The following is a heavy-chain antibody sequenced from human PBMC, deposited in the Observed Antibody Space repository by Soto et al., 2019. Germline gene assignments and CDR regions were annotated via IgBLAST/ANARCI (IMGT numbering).Heavy chain of an antibody. CDR2: INPSGGST. CDR1: GYTFTSYY. CDR3: ARGLRAVRGVIITWFDY. J-gene: IGHJ4*02. Sequence: QVQLVQSGAEVKKPGASVKVSCKASGYTFTSYYMHWVRQAPGQGLEWMGIINPSGGSTSYAQKLQGRVTMTRDTSTSQVYMELSSLRSEDTAVYYCARGLRAVRGVIITWFDYWGQGTLVTVSS. D-gene: IGHD3-10*01. V-gene: IGHV1-46*03.